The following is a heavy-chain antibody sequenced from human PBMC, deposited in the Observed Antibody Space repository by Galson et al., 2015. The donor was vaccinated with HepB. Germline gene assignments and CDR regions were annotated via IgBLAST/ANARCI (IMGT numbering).Heavy chain of an antibody. Sequence: SLRLSCAASGFTFDDYAMHWVRQAPGKGLEWVSGISWNSDTIGYADSVKGRFTTSRDNAKNSLYVQMKSLRAEDTALYYCAKDITPLTYDFTAFDIWGQGTMVTVSS. CDR2: ISWNSDTI. V-gene: IGHV3-9*01. CDR3: AKDITPLTYDFTAFDI. D-gene: IGHD3-3*01. J-gene: IGHJ3*02. CDR1: GFTFDDYA.